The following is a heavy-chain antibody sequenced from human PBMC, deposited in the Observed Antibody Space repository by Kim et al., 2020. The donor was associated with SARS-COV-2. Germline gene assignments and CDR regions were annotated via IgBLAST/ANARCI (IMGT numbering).Heavy chain of an antibody. CDR2: INSDGSDT. CDR3: VRDLTYYGDAFDF. D-gene: IGHD3-22*01. CDR1: GFTFSNSW. V-gene: IGHV3-74*01. Sequence: GGSLRLSCAASGFTFSNSWMHWVRQIPGKGLVWVARINSDGSDTAYADSVKDRFTISRDNAKNTLYLQMSSLGAEDTAIYYCVRDLTYYGDAFDFWGPGTLVTVSS. J-gene: IGHJ4*02.